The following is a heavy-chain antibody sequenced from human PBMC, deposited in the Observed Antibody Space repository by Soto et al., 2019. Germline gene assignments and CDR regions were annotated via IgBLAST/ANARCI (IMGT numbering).Heavy chain of an antibody. CDR3: ATGLGDYIWGSYRSYYFDY. J-gene: IGHJ4*02. CDR2: FDPEDGET. CDR1: GYTLTELS. D-gene: IGHD3-16*02. Sequence: ASVKVSCKVSGYTLTELSMHWVRQAPGKGLEWMGGFDPEDGETIYAQKFQGRVTMTEDTSTDTAYMELSSLRSEDTAVYYCATGLGDYIWGSYRSYYFDYWGQGTLVTVSS. V-gene: IGHV1-24*01.